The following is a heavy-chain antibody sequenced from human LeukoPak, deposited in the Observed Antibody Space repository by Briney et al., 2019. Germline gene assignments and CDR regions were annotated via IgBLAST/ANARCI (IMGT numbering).Heavy chain of an antibody. CDR1: GFTVSSNY. CDR2: ISSSSSIM. J-gene: IGHJ4*02. CDR3: ARDRFDY. Sequence: GGSLRLSCAASGFTVSSNYMSWVRQAPGKGLEWVSYISSSSSIMYYADSVKGRFTVSRDNAKKSLYLQMNSLRDEDTAVYYCARDRFDYWGQGTLVTVSS. V-gene: IGHV3-48*02.